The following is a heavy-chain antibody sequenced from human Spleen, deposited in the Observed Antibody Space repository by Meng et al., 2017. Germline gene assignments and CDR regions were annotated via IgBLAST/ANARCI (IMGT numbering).Heavy chain of an antibody. J-gene: IGHJ6*02. Sequence: SETLSLTCAVSGGSISGYYWSWIRQPSGKGLEWIGYIYYSGSTNYNPSLESRVSILVDTSKNQFSLRLSSVTAADTAVYYCARDRITGNSYYYYGMDVWGQGTTVTVSS. CDR2: IYYSGST. V-gene: IGHV4-59*01. CDR1: GGSISGYY. CDR3: ARDRITGNSYYYYGMDV. D-gene: IGHD1-20*01.